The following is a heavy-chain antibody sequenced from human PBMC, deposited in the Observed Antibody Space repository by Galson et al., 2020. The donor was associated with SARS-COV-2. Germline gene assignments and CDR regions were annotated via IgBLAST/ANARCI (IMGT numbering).Heavy chain of an antibody. D-gene: IGHD3-10*01. CDR1: GYTFTSYG. CDR3: ARELGSGTYHSLDY. CDR2: ISAINGNT. Sequence: ASVKVSCKASGYTFTSYGISWVRQAPGQGLEWVAWISAINGNTDYAQTHQGRVTMTTDTSTSTAYMELRSLRSDDTAVYYCARELGSGTYHSLDYWGQGTRVTVSS. V-gene: IGHV1-18*01. J-gene: IGHJ4*02.